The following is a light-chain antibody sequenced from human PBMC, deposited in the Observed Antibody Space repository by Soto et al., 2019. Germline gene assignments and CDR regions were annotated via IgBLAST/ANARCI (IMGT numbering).Light chain of an antibody. Sequence: QSALTQPASVSGSPGQSITISCTGTSSDVGGYDYVSWYQQQSGKAPKLIIYEVSSRPSGVSNRFSGSKSGNTASLPISGLQADDEADYYCDSFTSSRAYVFGVGTQLTVL. V-gene: IGLV2-14*01. CDR3: DSFTSSRAYV. CDR2: EVS. CDR1: SSDVGGYDY. J-gene: IGLJ7*01.